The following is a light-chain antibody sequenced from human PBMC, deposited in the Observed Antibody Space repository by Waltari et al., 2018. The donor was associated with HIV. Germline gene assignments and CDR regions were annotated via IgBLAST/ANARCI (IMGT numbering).Light chain of an antibody. CDR2: GDD. Sequence: QSVLTQPPSVSAAPGQKVTISCSGSISNIGHNYVSWYHNLPGTDPKLLVYGDDNRYPGIPYRISASNAGTSATLAITGLQTGDEADYYCASWDSSLSVLFGGGTKLAVL. CDR3: ASWDSSLSVL. V-gene: IGLV1-51*02. J-gene: IGLJ2*01. CDR1: ISNIGHNY.